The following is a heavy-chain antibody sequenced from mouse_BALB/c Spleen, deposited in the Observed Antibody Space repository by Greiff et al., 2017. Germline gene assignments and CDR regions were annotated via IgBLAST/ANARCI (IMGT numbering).Heavy chain of an antibody. D-gene: IGHD1-1*01. Sequence: QVQLQQSGAELVRPGSSVKISCKASGYAFSSYWMNWVKQRPGQGLEWIGKIYPGDGDTNYNGKFKGKATLTADKSSSTAYMQLSSLTSEDSAVYFCARRSSSPAWFAYWGQGTLVTVSA. CDR1: GYAFSSYW. J-gene: IGHJ3*01. CDR2: IYPGDGDT. CDR3: ARRSSSPAWFAY. V-gene: IGHV1-80*01.